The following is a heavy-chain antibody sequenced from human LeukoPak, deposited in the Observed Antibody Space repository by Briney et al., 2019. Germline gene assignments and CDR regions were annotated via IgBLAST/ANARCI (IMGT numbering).Heavy chain of an antibody. CDR1: GFTVSSNY. CDR3: ARSPPEYSYFNY. J-gene: IGHJ4*02. D-gene: IGHD4-11*01. Sequence: GGSLRRSCAASGFTVSSNYMNWVRQAPGKGLEWVSVLYSGGNTFYTDSVKDRFTISRDNSKNTLYLQMNSLRAEDSAVYYCARSPPEYSYFNYWGQGTLVTVSS. V-gene: IGHV3-66*01. CDR2: LYSGGNT.